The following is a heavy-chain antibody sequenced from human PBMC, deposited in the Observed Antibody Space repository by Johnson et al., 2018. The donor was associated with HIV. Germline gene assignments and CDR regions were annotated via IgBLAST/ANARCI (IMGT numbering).Heavy chain of an antibody. V-gene: IGHV3-72*01. J-gene: IGHJ3*02. Sequence: VQLVESGGGLVQPGGSLRLSCAASGFTFTDHYMDWVRQAPGKGLEWVGRTRNKAHSYTTEYAASVKGRFTISRDDSKNSLYLQMNSLKSEDTAVYYCATGASSTWSLGALDIWGQGTMVTGSS. CDR3: ATGASSTWSLGALDI. CDR2: TRNKAHSYTT. D-gene: IGHD6-13*01. CDR1: GFTFTDHY.